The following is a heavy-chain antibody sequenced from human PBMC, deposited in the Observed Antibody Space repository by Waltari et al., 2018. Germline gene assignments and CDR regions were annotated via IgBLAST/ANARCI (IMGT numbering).Heavy chain of an antibody. CDR2: IYTRGST. CDR3: ARGDYYGSGPSFDY. D-gene: IGHD3-10*01. CDR1: GGSISSGSSC. Sequence: QVQLQESGPGLVKPSQTLSLTCTVSGGSISSGSSCWSWIRQPAGKGLEWIGRIYTRGSTNYNPSLKSRVTISVDTSKNQFSLKLSSVTAADTAVYYCARGDYYGSGPSFDYWGQGTLVTVSS. V-gene: IGHV4-61*02. J-gene: IGHJ4*02.